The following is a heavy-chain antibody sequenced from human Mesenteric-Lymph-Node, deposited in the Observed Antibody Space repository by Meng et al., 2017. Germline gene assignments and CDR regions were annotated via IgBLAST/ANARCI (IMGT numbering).Heavy chain of an antibody. V-gene: IGHV1-69*06. CDR1: GGTFSSYA. CDR2: IIPIFGTA. D-gene: IGHD2-8*01. Sequence: QGQLVQAGAEVKKPGSSVKVSCKASGGTFSSYAISWVRQAPGQGLEWMGGIIPIFGTANYAQKFQGRVTITADKSTSTAYMELSSLRSEDTAVYYCARHLGYCTNGVCYPSFDYWGQGTLVTVSS. J-gene: IGHJ4*02. CDR3: ARHLGYCTNGVCYPSFDY.